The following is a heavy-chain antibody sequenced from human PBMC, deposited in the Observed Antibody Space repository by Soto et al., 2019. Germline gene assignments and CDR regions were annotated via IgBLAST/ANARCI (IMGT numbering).Heavy chain of an antibody. J-gene: IGHJ4*02. D-gene: IGHD6-6*01. CDR2: IYSGGST. CDR1: GFTVSSNY. CDR3: AKAGYSSSSWTHDY. Sequence: GGSLRLSCAASGFTVSSNYMSWVRQAPGKGLEWVSVIYSGGSTYYADSVKGRFTISRDNSKNTLYLQMNSLRAEDTAVYYCAKAGYSSSSWTHDYWGQGTLVTVSS. V-gene: IGHV3-66*01.